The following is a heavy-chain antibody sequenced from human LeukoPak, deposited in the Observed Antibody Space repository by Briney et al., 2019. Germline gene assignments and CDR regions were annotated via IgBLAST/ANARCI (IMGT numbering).Heavy chain of an antibody. J-gene: IGHJ4*02. CDR3: ARYHSSGLDY. Sequence: SETLSLTCTVSGGSISGYHWSWIRQPPGKGLEWIGYIYYSGNTNYNPSLKSRVTISVDTSKNQFSLKLSSVTAADTAVYYCARYHSSGLDYWGQGTLVTVSS. V-gene: IGHV4-59*01. D-gene: IGHD3-22*01. CDR1: GGSISGYH. CDR2: IYYSGNT.